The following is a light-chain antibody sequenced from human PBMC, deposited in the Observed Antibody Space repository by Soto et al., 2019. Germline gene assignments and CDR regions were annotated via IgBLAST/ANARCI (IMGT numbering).Light chain of an antibody. CDR3: SSYTGSSTVV. J-gene: IGLJ2*01. CDR1: SSDVGAYSY. Sequence: QSVLTQPASVSGSPGQSITISCTGTSSDVGAYSYVSWYQQHPGKAPKLMIYDVSNRASGVSRRFSGSKSGYTASLTISGLQADDEADYYCSSYTGSSTVVFGGGTKLTVL. CDR2: DVS. V-gene: IGLV2-14*01.